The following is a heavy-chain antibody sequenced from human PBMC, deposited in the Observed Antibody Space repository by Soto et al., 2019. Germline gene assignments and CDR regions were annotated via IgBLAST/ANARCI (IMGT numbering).Heavy chain of an antibody. J-gene: IGHJ3*01. CDR2: VYGGGGT. D-gene: IGHD2-21*01. Sequence: GGSLRLSCAPSGFSVSGKYMTWVRQAPGQGLEWVSVVYGGGGTYYADSVKGRFTISRDSSKNTLFLQMNSLRAEDSAVYYCAMRVCVGERWLGTFDLWGPDIMAPVS. CDR3: AMRVCVGERWLGTFDL. CDR1: GFSVSGKY. V-gene: IGHV3-53*01.